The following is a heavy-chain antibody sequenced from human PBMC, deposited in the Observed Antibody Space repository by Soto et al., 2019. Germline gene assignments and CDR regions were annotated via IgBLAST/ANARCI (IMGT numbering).Heavy chain of an antibody. J-gene: IGHJ3*02. Sequence: QVQLVESGGGVVQPGRSLRLSCAASGFTFSNYAMHWVRQAPGKGLEWVAVISYEGSNKYYADSVEGRFTISRDNSKNTLFLQMNSLRAEDTAVYYCARDGHYFDSSGNDAFDIWCQGTMVTVSS. V-gene: IGHV3-30-3*01. CDR1: GFTFSNYA. D-gene: IGHD3-22*01. CDR2: ISYEGSNK. CDR3: ARDGHYFDSSGNDAFDI.